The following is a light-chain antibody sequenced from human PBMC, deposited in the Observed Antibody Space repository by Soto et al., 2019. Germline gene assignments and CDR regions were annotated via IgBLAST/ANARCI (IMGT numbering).Light chain of an antibody. J-gene: IGKJ3*01. CDR2: GAS. Sequence: DIVLTQSPGTLYLSPGERATLSCRASQSVSSNYLAWYQQKPGQAPRLLIYGASSRATGIPDRFSGSGSGTDFTLTISRLEPEDFAVYYCQQYASSPPVTFGPGTKVDIK. V-gene: IGKV3-20*01. CDR3: QQYASSPPVT. CDR1: QSVSSNY.